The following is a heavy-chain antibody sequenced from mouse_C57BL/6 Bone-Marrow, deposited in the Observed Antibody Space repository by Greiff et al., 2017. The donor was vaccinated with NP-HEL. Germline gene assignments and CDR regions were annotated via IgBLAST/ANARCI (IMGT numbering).Heavy chain of an antibody. D-gene: IGHD1-1*01. CDR1: GFTFSSYG. CDR2: ISSGGSYT. Sequence: EVQVVESGGDLVKPGGSLKLSCAASGFTFSSYGMSWVRQTPDKRLEWVATISSGGSYTYYPDSVKGRFTISRDNAKNTLYLQMSSLKSEDTAMYCGADGGSSWRFAYWGQGTLVTVSA. V-gene: IGHV5-6*01. J-gene: IGHJ3*01. CDR3: ADGGSSWRFAY.